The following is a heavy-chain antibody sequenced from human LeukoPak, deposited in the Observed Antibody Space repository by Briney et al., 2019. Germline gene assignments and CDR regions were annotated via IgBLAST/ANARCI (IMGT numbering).Heavy chain of an antibody. Sequence: GGSLRLSCAASGFTFSSHSMTWVRQAPGKGLEWVSYISGGSTTIYYADSVKGRFTISRDNAKNSLFLQMNSLRAEDTAVYYCAKVEYTTSWYGVGSLDYWGQGTLVTVSS. CDR1: GFTFSSHS. D-gene: IGHD6-13*01. V-gene: IGHV3-48*01. J-gene: IGHJ4*02. CDR2: ISGGSTTI. CDR3: AKVEYTTSWYGVGSLDY.